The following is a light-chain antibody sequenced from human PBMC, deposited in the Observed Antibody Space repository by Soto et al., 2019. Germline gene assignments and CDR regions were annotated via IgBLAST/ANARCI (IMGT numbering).Light chain of an antibody. Sequence: VLTQSPGTLSLSPGERATLSCRASQSISQSLAWYQQRPGQSPRLLIYDASTRATGIPARFSGSGSGTEFTLGISSLQSEDFATYYCQQANDWPPTFGQGT. V-gene: IGKV3-15*01. J-gene: IGKJ1*01. CDR2: DAS. CDR3: QQANDWPPT. CDR1: QSISQS.